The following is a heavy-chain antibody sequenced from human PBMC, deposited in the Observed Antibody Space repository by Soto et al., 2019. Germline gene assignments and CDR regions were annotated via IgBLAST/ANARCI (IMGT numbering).Heavy chain of an antibody. D-gene: IGHD2-15*01. CDR2: IIPSFGTT. CDR1: GGTFSNYA. Sequence: QVQLVQSGAELKKPGSSVKVSCKASGGTFSNYAITWVRQAPGQGLEWLGRIIPSFGTTDYAQKFQGRVTITADESTTTAYMELSSLRSDDTAVYYCAKDGGREGYFGNWFDTWGQGTLVTVSS. CDR3: AKDGGREGYFGNWFDT. V-gene: IGHV1-69*15. J-gene: IGHJ5*02.